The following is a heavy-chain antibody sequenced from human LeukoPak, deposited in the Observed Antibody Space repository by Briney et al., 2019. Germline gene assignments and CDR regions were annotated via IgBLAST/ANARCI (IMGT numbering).Heavy chain of an antibody. V-gene: IGHV4-34*01. J-gene: IGHJ6*03. CDR1: GGSFSGGSFSGYY. Sequence: SETLSLTCDVYGGSFSGGSFSGYYWSWIRQPPGKGLEWIGEINHSGSTNYTPSLNSTVPISVDTTKNQFSLKMSTVTAADTAVYYCARVRRALYYYYYYMDVWGKGTTVTVSS. CDR3: ARVRRALYYYYYYMDV. CDR2: INHSGST.